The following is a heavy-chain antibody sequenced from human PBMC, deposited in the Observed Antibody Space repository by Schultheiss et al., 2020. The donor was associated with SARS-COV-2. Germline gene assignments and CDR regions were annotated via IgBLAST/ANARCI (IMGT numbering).Heavy chain of an antibody. CDR1: GGSFSGYY. CDR3: ARADRQDYGGALHDF. Sequence: SETLSLTCAVYGGSFSGYYWSWIRQPPGKGLEWIGETSHLGGTKYNSALRSRVTISVDTPKNQISLRLTSVTAADTAVYYCARADRQDYGGALHDFWGQGTLVTVSS. CDR2: TSHLGGT. D-gene: IGHD4-23*01. J-gene: IGHJ4*02. V-gene: IGHV4-34*01.